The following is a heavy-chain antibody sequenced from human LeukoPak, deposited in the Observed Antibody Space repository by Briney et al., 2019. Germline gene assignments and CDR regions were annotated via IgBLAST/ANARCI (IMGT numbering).Heavy chain of an antibody. CDR3: ASPNPIGDLSWLDY. CDR2: IGGSGDNR. V-gene: IGHV3-23*01. D-gene: IGHD3-10*01. Sequence: PGGSLRLSCTTSGFTFSSYAMSWVRQPPEKGLEWVSVIGGSGDNRYYADSVKGRFTISRDNSKNTLHLQMNSLRVEDTAVYYCASPNPIGDLSWLDYWGQGALVTVSS. CDR1: GFTFSSYA. J-gene: IGHJ4*02.